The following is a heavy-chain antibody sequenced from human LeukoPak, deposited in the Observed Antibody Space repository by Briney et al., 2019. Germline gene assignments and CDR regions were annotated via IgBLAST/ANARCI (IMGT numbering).Heavy chain of an antibody. V-gene: IGHV3-49*04. J-gene: IGHJ4*02. Sequence: GRSLTLSCTASGFTFGDYAMSWVRQAPGKGLEWVGFIRSKAYGGTTEYAATVKGRFTIKRVDSKRITYLQMNMLKTEDTAVYYGTRFTLDYWGQGTLVTVSS. CDR1: GFTFGDYA. CDR2: IRSKAYGGTT. CDR3: TRFTLDY.